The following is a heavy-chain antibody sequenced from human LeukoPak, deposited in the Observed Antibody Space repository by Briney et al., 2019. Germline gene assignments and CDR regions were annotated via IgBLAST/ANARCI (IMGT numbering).Heavy chain of an antibody. CDR1: GFTFTCCG. CDR2: IWYDGSNK. J-gene: IGHJ4*02. Sequence: PGRSLRLSCAASGFTFTCCGMHWVRQAPGKGLEWVAVIWYDGSNKYYADSVKGRFTISRDNSKNTLYLQMNSLRAEDTAVYYCARETRARDYGGNLFDYWGQGTLVTVSS. V-gene: IGHV3-33*08. D-gene: IGHD4-23*01. CDR3: ARETRARDYGGNLFDY.